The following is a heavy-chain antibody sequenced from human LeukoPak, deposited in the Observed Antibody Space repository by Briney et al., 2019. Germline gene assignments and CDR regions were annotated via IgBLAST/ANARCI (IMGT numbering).Heavy chain of an antibody. V-gene: IGHV3-48*03. CDR2: INSSGSST. J-gene: IGHJ4*02. Sequence: GGSLRLSCAASGFTFSSYEMNWVRQAPGKGLEWVSYINSSGSSTYYADSVKGRFTISRDNAKNSLYLQMNSLRAEDTAVYFCARDARGYRGNEGTFPFDSWGQGTLVTVSA. CDR1: GFTFSSYE. D-gene: IGHD5-12*01. CDR3: ARDARGYRGNEGTFPFDS.